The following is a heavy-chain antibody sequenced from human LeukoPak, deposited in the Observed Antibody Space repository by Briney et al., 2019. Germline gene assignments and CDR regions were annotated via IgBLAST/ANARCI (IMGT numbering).Heavy chain of an antibody. J-gene: IGHJ3*02. CDR1: GFTFSSYS. CDR2: ISSSSSYI. V-gene: IGHV3-21*01. CDR3: ARRYDKHAFDI. D-gene: IGHD2-15*01. Sequence: GGSLRLSCAASGFTFSSYSMNWVRQAPGKGLEWVSSISSSSSYIYYADSVKGRFTISRDNAKNSLYLQMNSLRAEGTAVYYCARRYDKHAFDIWGQGTMVTVSS.